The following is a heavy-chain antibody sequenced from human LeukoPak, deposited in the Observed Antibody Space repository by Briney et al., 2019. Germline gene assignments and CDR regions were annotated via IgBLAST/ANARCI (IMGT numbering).Heavy chain of an antibody. J-gene: IGHJ4*02. CDR1: GFTFSSYS. CDR3: ARDLIGGNAYDY. Sequence: GGSLRLSCAASGFTFSSYSMNWVRQAPGKEPEWIAYVTSSSRTIYYADSVKGRFTISRDNAKSSLCLQLDSLRAEDTAVYYCARDLIGGNAYDYWGQGALVTVSS. CDR2: VTSSSRTI. D-gene: IGHD2-15*01. V-gene: IGHV3-48*01.